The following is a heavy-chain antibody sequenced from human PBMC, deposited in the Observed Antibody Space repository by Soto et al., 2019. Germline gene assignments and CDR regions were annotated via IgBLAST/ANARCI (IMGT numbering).Heavy chain of an antibody. J-gene: IGHJ6*02. V-gene: IGHV3-33*01. CDR3: ARDEYSSSWYARGHPGV. CDR1: GFTFSSYG. CDR2: IWYDGSNK. Sequence: GGSLRLSCAASGFTFSSYGMHWVRQAPGKGLEWVAVIWYDGSNKYYADSVKGRFTISRDNSKNTLYLQMNSLRAEDTAVYYCARDEYSSSWYARGHPGVWGQGTTVTVSS. D-gene: IGHD6-13*01.